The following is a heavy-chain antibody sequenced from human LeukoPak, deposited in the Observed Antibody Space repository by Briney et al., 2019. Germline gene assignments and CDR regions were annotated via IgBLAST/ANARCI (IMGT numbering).Heavy chain of an antibody. V-gene: IGHV3-30*02. CDR3: AKTREQWYRRYYYYGLDV. CDR1: GFTFSSYG. Sequence: GGSLRLSCAASGFTFSSYGMHWVRQAPGKGLEWVAVIWYDGSNKYYADSVKGRFTISRDNSRKTLFLQMNSLRGEDTAVYYCAKTREQWYRRYYYYGLDVWGQGTTVTVSS. J-gene: IGHJ6*02. CDR2: IWYDGSNK. D-gene: IGHD5-18*01.